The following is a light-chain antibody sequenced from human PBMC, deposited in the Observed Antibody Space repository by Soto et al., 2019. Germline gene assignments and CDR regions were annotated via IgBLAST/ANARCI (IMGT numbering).Light chain of an antibody. V-gene: IGLV2-8*01. J-gene: IGLJ3*02. CDR1: NSDVGGYDY. CDR3: SSHADSYNWV. Sequence: QSVLTQPPSASGSPGQSVTISCTGTNSDVGGYDYVSWYQQHPGKAPKLMIYEVAKRPSGVPDRFSGSKSGNTASLTVSGLQAEDEADYYCSSHADSYNWVFGGGTQLTLL. CDR2: EVA.